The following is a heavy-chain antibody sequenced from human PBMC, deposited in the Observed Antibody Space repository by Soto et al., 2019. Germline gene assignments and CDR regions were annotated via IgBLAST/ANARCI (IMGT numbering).Heavy chain of an antibody. V-gene: IGHV1-18*01. CDR3: ARDLPPKDY. Sequence: QVQLVQSGAEVKKPGASVKVSCKASGYTFTSYAISWVRQAPGQGLEWMGWIRAYNGNTNYAQKLQGRVTMTTDTATCTAYMELRSLRCDDTAVYYCARDLPPKDYWGQGTLVTVSS. CDR1: GYTFTSYA. J-gene: IGHJ4*02. CDR2: IRAYNGNT.